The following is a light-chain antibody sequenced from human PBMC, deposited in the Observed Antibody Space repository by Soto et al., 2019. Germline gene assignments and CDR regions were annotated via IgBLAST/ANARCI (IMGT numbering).Light chain of an antibody. J-gene: IGKJ4*01. CDR1: QSINSW. V-gene: IGKV1-5*03. Sequence: DIQMTQSPSTLSASVGDRVTTTCRASQSINSWLAWYQQKPGKAPKLLIYKASSLESGVPSRFSGSGSGTEFTLTISSLQPEDFATYFCQQLKSYPITFGGGTKVDI. CDR2: KAS. CDR3: QQLKSYPIT.